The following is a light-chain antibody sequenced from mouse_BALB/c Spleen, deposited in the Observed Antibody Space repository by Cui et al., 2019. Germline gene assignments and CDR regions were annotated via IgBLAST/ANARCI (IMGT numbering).Light chain of an antibody. CDR3: SQSTHVPLT. Sequence: DVVMTQTPLSLPGSTGEQAAISCGSSQSLGHSNGNTYLHWYLQKPGQSPKLLIYKVSNRFSGVPDRFSGSGSGTDFTLKISRVEAEDLGGYFCSQSTHVPLTFGAGTKLELK. V-gene: IGKV1-110*01. CDR1: QSLGHSNGNTY. CDR2: KVS. J-gene: IGKJ5*01.